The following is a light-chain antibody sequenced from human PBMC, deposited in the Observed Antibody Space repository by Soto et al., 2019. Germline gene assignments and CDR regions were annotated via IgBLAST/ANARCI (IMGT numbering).Light chain of an antibody. CDR2: TTT. CDR3: QSYDSSLTIYV. CDR1: SSNIGAGYD. J-gene: IGLJ1*01. V-gene: IGLV1-40*01. Sequence: QSVLTQPPSVSGAPGQRVTISCTGSSSNIGAGYDVHWYQQLPGIVPKLLIYTTTTRPSGVPDRFSDSKSGTSASLAITGLQAEDEADYYCQSYDSSLTIYVFGTGTKVTVL.